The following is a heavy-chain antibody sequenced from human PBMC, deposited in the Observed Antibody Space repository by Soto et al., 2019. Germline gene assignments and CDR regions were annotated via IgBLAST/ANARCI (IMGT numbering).Heavy chain of an antibody. V-gene: IGHV4-34*01. CDR1: GGSFSGYY. CDR2: INHSGST. Sequence: SETLSLTCAVYGGSFSGYYWSWIRQPPGKGLEWIGEINHSGSTNYNPSLKSRVTISVDTSKNQFSLKLSSVTAAVTAVYYCARGPYRITIFGVVIIPYFDYWGQGTLVTVSS. D-gene: IGHD3-3*01. CDR3: ARGPYRITIFGVVIIPYFDY. J-gene: IGHJ4*02.